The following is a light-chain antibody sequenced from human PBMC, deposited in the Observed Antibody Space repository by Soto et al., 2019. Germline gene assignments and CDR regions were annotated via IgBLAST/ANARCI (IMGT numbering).Light chain of an antibody. V-gene: IGKV3-20*01. CDR3: QQYGNSPDT. Sequence: EILMTQSPGTLPLSPGERATLSCRASQSISSNYLAWYQQKPGQAPRLLIFGASNRATGIPDRFSGRGSGTDFALTISRLEPEDFVVYYCQQYGNSPDTFGQGTRLEIK. CDR1: QSISSNY. CDR2: GAS. J-gene: IGKJ5*01.